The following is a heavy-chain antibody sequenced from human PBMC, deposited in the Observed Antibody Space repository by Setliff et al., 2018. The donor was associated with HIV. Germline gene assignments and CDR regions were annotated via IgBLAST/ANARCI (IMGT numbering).Heavy chain of an antibody. CDR1: GGSISSGDYY. D-gene: IGHD3-3*01. V-gene: IGHV4-61*08. J-gene: IGHJ6*02. CDR2: IYYSGST. Sequence: ETLSLTCTVSGGSISSGDYYWSWIRQPPGKGLEWIGYIYYSGSTNYNPSLKSRVTISVVTSKNQFSLKLSSVIAADTAVYYCARIFGDQGYYYGMDVWGQGTTVTVSS. CDR3: ARIFGDQGYYYGMDV.